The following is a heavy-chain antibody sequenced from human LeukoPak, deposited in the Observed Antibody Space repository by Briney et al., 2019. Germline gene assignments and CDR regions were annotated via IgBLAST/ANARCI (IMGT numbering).Heavy chain of an antibody. CDR2: ISWNSDII. D-gene: IGHD3-3*01. CDR3: AEESGTVKPSHFNY. J-gene: IGHJ4*02. Sequence: GGSLRLSCAASGFSFDDHAMHWVRQAPGKGLEWVSGISWNSDIIDYADSVKGRFTVSRDNSKNTVYLEMNSLRPEDTAVYYCAEESGTVKPSHFNYWGQGTLVTVSS. V-gene: IGHV3-9*01. CDR1: GFSFDDHA.